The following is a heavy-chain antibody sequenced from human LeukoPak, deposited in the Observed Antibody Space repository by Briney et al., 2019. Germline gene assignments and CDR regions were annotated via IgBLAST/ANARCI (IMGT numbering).Heavy chain of an antibody. CDR2: IDPSDSYT. V-gene: IGHV5-10-1*01. D-gene: IGHD1-26*01. CDR3: ARRGIIGGSYYF. CDR1: GYSFTSYW. J-gene: IGHJ4*02. Sequence: GESLKISCKTSGYSFTSYWIGWVRQMPGKGLEWMGRIDPSDSYTDYSPSFQRHVTISADKSISTAYLHWTSLKASDTAMYYCARRGIIGGSYYFWGQGTLVTVSS.